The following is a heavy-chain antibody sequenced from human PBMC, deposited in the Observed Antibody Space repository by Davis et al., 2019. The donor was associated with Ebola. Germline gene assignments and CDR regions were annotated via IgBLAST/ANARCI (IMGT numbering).Heavy chain of an antibody. CDR2: MNPNSGGT. CDR3: ARDVGSSWYGLDY. CDR1: GYTFTSYD. D-gene: IGHD6-13*01. V-gene: IGHV1-2*04. Sequence: ASVKVSCKASGYTFTSYDINWVRQATGQGLEWMGWMNPNSGGTNYAQKFQGWVTMTRDTSISTAYMELSRLRSDDTAVYYCARDVGSSWYGLDYWGQGTLVTVSS. J-gene: IGHJ4*02.